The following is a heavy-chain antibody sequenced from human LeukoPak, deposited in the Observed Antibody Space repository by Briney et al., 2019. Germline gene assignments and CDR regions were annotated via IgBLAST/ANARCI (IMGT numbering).Heavy chain of an antibody. Sequence: ASVKVSCKASGYTFTGYYMHWVRQAPGQGLEWIGWIVVGSGNTNFAQKFRERVIITRDMSTSTAYMELSSLRSEDTAVYYCAADSSGWYSTFDYWGQGTLVTVSS. V-gene: IGHV1-58*02. CDR3: AADSSGWYSTFDY. D-gene: IGHD6-19*01. J-gene: IGHJ4*02. CDR2: IVVGSGNT. CDR1: GYTFTGYY.